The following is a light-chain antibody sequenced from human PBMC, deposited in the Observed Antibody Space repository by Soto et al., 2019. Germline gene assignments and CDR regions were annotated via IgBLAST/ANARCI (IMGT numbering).Light chain of an antibody. CDR2: GAS. CDR3: QQYGTPPFT. Sequence: EIALTQSPGTLSLSPGEGATLSCRASQSIDSGYLAWYQQKPGQAPRLLMYGASSRPTGISDRFSGSGSGTDFTLTISRLEPEDFAVYYCQQYGTPPFTFGQGTNLEIK. V-gene: IGKV3-20*01. J-gene: IGKJ2*01. CDR1: QSIDSGY.